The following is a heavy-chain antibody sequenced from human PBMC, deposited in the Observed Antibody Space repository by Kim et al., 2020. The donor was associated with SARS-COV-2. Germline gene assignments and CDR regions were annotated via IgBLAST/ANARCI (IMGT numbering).Heavy chain of an antibody. J-gene: IGHJ4*02. Sequence: GGSLRLSCAASGFTFSSYGMHWVRQAPGKGLEWVAVISYDGSNKYYADSVKGRFTISRDNSKNTLYLQMNSLRAEDTAVYYCARDWRQFVEQQLSGYWGQGTLVTVSS. V-gene: IGHV3-33*05. CDR2: ISYDGSNK. D-gene: IGHD6-13*01. CDR1: GFTFSSYG. CDR3: ARDWRQFVEQQLSGY.